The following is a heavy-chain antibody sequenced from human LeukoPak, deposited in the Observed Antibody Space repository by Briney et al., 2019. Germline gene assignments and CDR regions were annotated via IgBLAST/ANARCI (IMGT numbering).Heavy chain of an antibody. J-gene: IGHJ4*02. CDR1: GGSISPYY. D-gene: IGHD5-12*01. Sequence: SETLSLTCTVSGGSISPYYWSWIRQSPGKGLEWIGYIYSSGSANYNPSLKSRVTMSVDTSKNQFSLKLSSVTAADTAVYYCARMGGYSGYATHWGQGTLVTVSS. CDR2: IYSSGSA. CDR3: ARMGGYSGYATH. V-gene: IGHV4-59*08.